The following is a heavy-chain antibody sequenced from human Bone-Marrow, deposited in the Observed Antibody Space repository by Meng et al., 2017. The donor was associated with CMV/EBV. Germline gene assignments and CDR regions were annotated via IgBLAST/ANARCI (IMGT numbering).Heavy chain of an antibody. CDR2: IHSSGVTT. V-gene: IGHV3-11*04. CDR1: GFTFSDFY. Sequence: GESLKISCAASGFTFSDFYMSWIRQAPGKGLEWVSYIHSSGVTTYYADSVKGRFTISRDNAKNSLYLQMNSLRAEDTAVYYCARIARHCSGGSCYSFANYWYFDLWGRGTLVTVSS. D-gene: IGHD2-15*01. J-gene: IGHJ2*01. CDR3: ARIARHCSGGSCYSFANYWYFDL.